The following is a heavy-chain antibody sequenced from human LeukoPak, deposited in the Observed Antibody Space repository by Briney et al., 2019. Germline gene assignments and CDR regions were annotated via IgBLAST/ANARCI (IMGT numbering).Heavy chain of an antibody. J-gene: IGHJ4*02. CDR1: GFTFSSYS. CDR2: ISSSSSYI. CDR3: ARAESPDY. Sequence: PGGSLRLSCAASGFTFSSYSMNWVRQAPGKGLEWVSSISSSSSYIYYADSVKGRFTICEDNAKNLLHLQMSSLSAEATAVYYCARAESPDYWGQGTLVSVSS. V-gene: IGHV3-21*01.